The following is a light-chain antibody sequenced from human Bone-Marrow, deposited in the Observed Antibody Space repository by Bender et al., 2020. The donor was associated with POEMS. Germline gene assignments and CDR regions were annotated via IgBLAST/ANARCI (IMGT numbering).Light chain of an antibody. V-gene: IGLV1-44*01. CDR3: SSWDDSLNGWV. CDR2: SNN. Sequence: QSVLTQPPSASGTPGQSVTISCSGTSSNFGNNAANWYQHVPGTAPKLLIYSNNQRPSGVPGRFAASTSGTSASLAISGLHSDDEADYYCSSWDDSLNGWVFGGGPKLTVL. CDR1: SSNFGNNA. J-gene: IGLJ3*02.